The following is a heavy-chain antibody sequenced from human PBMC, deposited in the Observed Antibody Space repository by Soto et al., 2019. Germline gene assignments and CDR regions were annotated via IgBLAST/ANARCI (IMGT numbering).Heavy chain of an antibody. J-gene: IGHJ4*02. Sequence: GGSLRLSCAASGFTFSSYAMHWVRQAPGKGLEWVAVISYDGSNKYYLDSVKGRFTISRDNAKDSLSLQMNSLRGEDTAFYYCARDVGPVTIFGEALSGYFDFWGQGTLVTVSS. CDR1: GFTFSSYA. D-gene: IGHD3-3*01. CDR3: ARDVGPVTIFGEALSGYFDF. CDR2: ISYDGSNK. V-gene: IGHV3-30-3*01.